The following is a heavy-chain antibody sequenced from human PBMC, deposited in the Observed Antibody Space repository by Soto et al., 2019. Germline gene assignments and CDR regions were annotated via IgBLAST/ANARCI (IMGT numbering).Heavy chain of an antibody. J-gene: IGHJ4*02. CDR2: IKSKTDGGTT. V-gene: IGHV3-15*01. CDR3: NTDPASRYYFDY. Sequence: EVQLVESGGGLVKPGGSLRLSCAASGFTFSNAWMSWVRQAPGKGLEWVGRIKSKTDGGTTDYAAPVKGRFTISRDDSKNTLYLQMNSLKTEDTAVYYCNTDPASRYYFDYWGQGTLVTVSS. CDR1: GFTFSNAW.